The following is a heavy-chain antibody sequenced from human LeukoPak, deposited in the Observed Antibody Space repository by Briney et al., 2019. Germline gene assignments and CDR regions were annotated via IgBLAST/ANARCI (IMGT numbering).Heavy chain of an antibody. V-gene: IGHV1-2*02. Sequence: ASVKVSCKASGYTFTGYYMHWVRQAPGQGLEWMGWINPNSGGTYYAQKFEGRVTLTRDTSISTAYMELSRLRSDDTAVYYCARVTVTTEFDYWGQGTLLTVSS. CDR3: ARVTVTTEFDY. J-gene: IGHJ4*02. CDR2: INPNSGGT. CDR1: GYTFTGYY. D-gene: IGHD4-17*01.